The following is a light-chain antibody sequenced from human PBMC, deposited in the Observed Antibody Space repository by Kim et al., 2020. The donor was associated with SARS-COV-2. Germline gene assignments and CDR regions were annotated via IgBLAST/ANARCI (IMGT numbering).Light chain of an antibody. CDR1: KSGSKN. CDR2: QDS. V-gene: IGLV3-21*04. J-gene: IGLJ2*01. CDR3: QVWDSGHPV. Sequence: VAPRKTVSITCCGNKSGSKNGYWYQQKPGQAPVMVIYQDSGRPSGIPERFSGSKSGNTATLTISGAEAVDDADYYCQVWDSGHPVFGGGTQLTVL.